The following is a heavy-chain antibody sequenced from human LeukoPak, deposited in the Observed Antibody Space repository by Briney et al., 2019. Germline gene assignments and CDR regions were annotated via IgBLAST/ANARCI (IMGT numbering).Heavy chain of an antibody. Sequence: ASVKVSCKASGYTFTAYNVYWVRQAPGQGLEWMGWMGWINPNSGGTNYTQNFQGWVTMTRDTSVSTAYMDLSRLRSGDTAVYYCARGGMVVTNRESNWFDPWGQGTLVTVSS. CDR2: GWMGWINPNSGGT. CDR3: ARGGMVVTNRESNWFDP. J-gene: IGHJ5*02. V-gene: IGHV1-2*04. D-gene: IGHD2-21*02. CDR1: GYTFTAYN.